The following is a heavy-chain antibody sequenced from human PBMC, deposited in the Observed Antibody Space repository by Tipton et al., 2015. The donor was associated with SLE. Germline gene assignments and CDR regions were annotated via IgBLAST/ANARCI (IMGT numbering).Heavy chain of an antibody. Sequence: SLRLSCAASGFTVSSNYMSWVRQASGKGLDWVSVIYSGGSTYYADSVKGRFTISIDNAKNTLYLQMNSLRAEDTAVYYCARDRFGANLDYWGQGTLVTVSA. CDR2: IYSGGST. V-gene: IGHV3-66*01. D-gene: IGHD3-10*01. CDR3: ARDRFGANLDY. CDR1: GFTVSSNY. J-gene: IGHJ4*02.